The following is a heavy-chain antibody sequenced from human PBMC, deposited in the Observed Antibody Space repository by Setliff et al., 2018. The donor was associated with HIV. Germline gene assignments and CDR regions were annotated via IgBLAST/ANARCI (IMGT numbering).Heavy chain of an antibody. J-gene: IGHJ4*02. D-gene: IGHD5-12*01. Sequence: PSETLSLTCAVSSGSISSSNWWSWVRQPPGKELEWIGEIYHSGSTNYNPSLKSRVTISRDNAKNSLYLQMNSLRAEDTAMYYCARDWRSGYDLNFDYWGQGTLVTVSS. CDR3: ARDWRSGYDLNFDY. CDR2: IYHSGST. CDR1: SGSISSSNW. V-gene: IGHV4-4*02.